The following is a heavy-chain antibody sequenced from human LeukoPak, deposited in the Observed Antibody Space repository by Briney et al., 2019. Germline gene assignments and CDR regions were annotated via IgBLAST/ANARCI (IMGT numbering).Heavy chain of an antibody. CDR2: ISFDGTNK. D-gene: IGHD3/OR15-3a*01. Sequence: GGSLRLSCAASGFTFGSYGMDWVRQAPGKGLEWLAVISFDGTNKYYADSVKGRFTISRFNSNNTLYLQMNSLRAEATAVYYCAKDGQIVGLVPRDCKYGMDVWGQGTTVAVSS. CDR1: GFTFGSYG. J-gene: IGHJ6*02. CDR3: AKDGQIVGLVPRDCKYGMDV. V-gene: IGHV3-30*18.